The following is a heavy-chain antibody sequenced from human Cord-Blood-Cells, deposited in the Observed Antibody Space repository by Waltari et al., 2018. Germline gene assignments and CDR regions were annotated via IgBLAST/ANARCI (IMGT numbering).Heavy chain of an antibody. J-gene: IGHJ4*02. CDR1: GYSISSGYY. D-gene: IGHD2-15*01. V-gene: IGHV4-38-2*02. Sequence: QVQLQESGPGLVKPSETLSLTCAVSGYSISSGYYWGWIRQPPGKGLEWIGSIDHSGSTYYNPSLQVRVAIAVGTSKNQFSLKLGSVTAADTTVYYCARDRGGIVVVVAATFDYWGQGTLVTVSS. CDR3: ARDRGGIVVVVAATFDY. CDR2: IDHSGST.